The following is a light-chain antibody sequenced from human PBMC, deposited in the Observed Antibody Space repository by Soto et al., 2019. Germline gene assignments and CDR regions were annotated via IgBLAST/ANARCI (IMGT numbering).Light chain of an antibody. CDR3: QSYDRSLSGSF. J-gene: IGLJ1*01. V-gene: IGLV2-8*01. Sequence: QSVLTQPPSASGSPGQSVTISCTGTSSDVGAYDYVCWYQQHPGKAPKLMIYEVNKRPSGVPDRFSGSKSGNTASLTVSGLQAGDEADYYCQSYDRSLSGSFFGTGTKLTVL. CDR1: SSDVGAYDY. CDR2: EVN.